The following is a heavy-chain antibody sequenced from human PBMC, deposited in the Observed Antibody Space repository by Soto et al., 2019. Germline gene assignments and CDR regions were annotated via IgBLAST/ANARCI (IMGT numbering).Heavy chain of an antibody. CDR2: ISAYNGNT. CDR1: GYTFTSYG. V-gene: IGHV1-18*04. Sequence: ASVKVSCKASGYTFTSYGLRWVRPAPGQVLEWMGLISAYNGNTNYAQKLQGRVTMTTDTSTSAAYMELRSLRSDDTAVYYCARIERGLDAFDIWGQGTMVTVSS. CDR3: ARIERGLDAFDI. D-gene: IGHD2-21*01. J-gene: IGHJ3*02.